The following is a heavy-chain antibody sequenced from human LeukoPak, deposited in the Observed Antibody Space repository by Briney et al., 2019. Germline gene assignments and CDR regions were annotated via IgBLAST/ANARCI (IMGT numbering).Heavy chain of an antibody. V-gene: IGHV3-48*01. Sequence: GGSLRLSCAASGFTFSDYSMNWVRQAPGKGLEWISYISSSSSTIYYADSVKGRFTISRDNSKNTLYLQMNSLRAEDTAVYYCAKDIMRTPIVVVIPTLGLDYWGQGTLVTVSS. CDR2: ISSSSSTI. CDR3: AKDIMRTPIVVVIPTLGLDY. CDR1: GFTFSDYS. J-gene: IGHJ4*02. D-gene: IGHD2-21*01.